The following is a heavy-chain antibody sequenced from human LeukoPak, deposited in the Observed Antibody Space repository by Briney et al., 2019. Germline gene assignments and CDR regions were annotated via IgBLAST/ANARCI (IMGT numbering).Heavy chain of an antibody. D-gene: IGHD3-3*01. J-gene: IGHJ4*02. V-gene: IGHV3-53*01. CDR1: GFTVSSNY. CDR2: IYSGGST. Sequence: GGSLRLSCAASGFTVSSNYMSWVRQAPGKGLEWVSVIYSGGSTYYADSVKGRFTISRDNSKNTLYLQMNSLRAEDTAVYYCAREGFWSGYYHFDYWGQGTLDTVSS. CDR3: AREGFWSGYYHFDY.